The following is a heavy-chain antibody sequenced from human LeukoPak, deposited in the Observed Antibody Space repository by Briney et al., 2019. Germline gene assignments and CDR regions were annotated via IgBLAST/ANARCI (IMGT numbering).Heavy chain of an antibody. J-gene: IGHJ4*02. D-gene: IGHD3-16*02. CDR3: AKEGPRYYFDY. Sequence: HAGGSLRLSCAASGFTFSTYAMTWVRQAPGKGLEWVSGISWNSGSIGYADSVKGRFTISRDNAKNSLYLQMNSLRAEDTALYYCAKEGPRYYFDYWGQGTLVTVSS. CDR2: ISWNSGSI. CDR1: GFTFSTYA. V-gene: IGHV3-9*01.